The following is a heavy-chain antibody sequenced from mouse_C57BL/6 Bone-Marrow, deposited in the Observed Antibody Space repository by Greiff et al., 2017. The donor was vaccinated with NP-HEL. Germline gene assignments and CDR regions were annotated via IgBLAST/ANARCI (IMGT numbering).Heavy chain of an antibody. J-gene: IGHJ3*01. V-gene: IGHV1-81*01. D-gene: IGHD1-1*01. CDR3: ARRGSRNGFAY. CDR1: GYTFTSYG. Sequence: VQVVESGAELARPGASVKLSCKASGYTFTSYGISWVKQRTGQGLEWIGEIYPRSGNTYYNEKFKGKATLTADKSSSTAYMELRSLTSEDSAVYFCARRGSRNGFAYWGQGTLVTVSA. CDR2: IYPRSGNT.